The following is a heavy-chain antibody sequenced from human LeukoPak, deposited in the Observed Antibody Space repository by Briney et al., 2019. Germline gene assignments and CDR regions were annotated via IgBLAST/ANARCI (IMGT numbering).Heavy chain of an antibody. CDR2: IKSKTDGGTT. J-gene: IGHJ4*02. CDR3: STTYYYDSSEGY. Sequence: GGSLRLSCAASDFTFNYAWMNWVRQAPGKGPEWVVRIKSKTDGGTTDYAAPVKGRFTISRDDSKNTLYLQMNSLKTEDTAVYYCSTTYYYDSSEGYWGQGTLVTVSS. CDR1: DFTFNYAW. V-gene: IGHV3-15*07. D-gene: IGHD3-22*01.